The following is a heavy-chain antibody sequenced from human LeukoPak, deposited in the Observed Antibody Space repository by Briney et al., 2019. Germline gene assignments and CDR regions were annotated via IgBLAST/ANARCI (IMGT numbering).Heavy chain of an antibody. J-gene: IGHJ4*02. V-gene: IGHV3-30*18. CDR1: GFTFSSYG. CDR2: ISYDGSNK. D-gene: IGHD3-9*01. CDR3: AKAPHPYYDILTGFLDYFDY. Sequence: GGSLRLSCAASGFTFSSYGMHWVRQAPGKGLEWVAVISYDGSNKYYADSVKGRFTISRDNSKNTLCLQMNSLRAEDTAVYYCAKAPHPYYDILTGFLDYFDYWGQGTLVTVSS.